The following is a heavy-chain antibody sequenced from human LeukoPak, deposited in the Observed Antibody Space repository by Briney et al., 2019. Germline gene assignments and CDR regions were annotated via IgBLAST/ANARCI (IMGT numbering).Heavy chain of an antibody. CDR2: IYYSGRT. CDR1: GGSINSTFY. J-gene: IGHJ4*02. CDR3: ARDAGYYFDY. Sequence: SETLFLTCTVSGGSINSTFYWGWIRQHPGKGLEWIGYIYYSGRTYYNPSLKSRLTMSVDTSQNQLSLKLTSVIAADTAVYYCARDAGYYFDYWGQGTLVTVSS. D-gene: IGHD1-14*01. V-gene: IGHV4-31*03.